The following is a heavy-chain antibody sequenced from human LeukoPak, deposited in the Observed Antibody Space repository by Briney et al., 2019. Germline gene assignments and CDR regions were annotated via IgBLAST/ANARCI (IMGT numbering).Heavy chain of an antibody. CDR3: AKRSGGTFGFFDS. CDR2: ISYSGDTT. D-gene: IGHD3-3*01. J-gene: IGHJ4*02. V-gene: IGHV3-23*01. CDR1: GFTFNSYA. Sequence: GGSLRLSCAASGFTFNSYAMSWVRQAPGKGLEWGSAISYSGDTTHYADTVTGRFTIFRDNSKNTLFVQMNRLRAEDTAIYYCAKRSGGTFGFFDSWGRGTLVTVSS.